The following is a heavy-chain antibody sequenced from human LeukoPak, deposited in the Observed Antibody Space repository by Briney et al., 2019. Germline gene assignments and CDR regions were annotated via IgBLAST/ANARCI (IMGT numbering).Heavy chain of an antibody. V-gene: IGHV4-39*01. CDR1: GGAITGSSYY. D-gene: IGHD3-22*01. J-gene: IGHJ4*02. CDR2: LYYSGGT. Sequence: SETLSLTCSVSGGAITGSSYYWGWIRQPPGKGLEWIGSLYYSGGTYYNPSLKSRVTISADTSKNQFSLKLISVTAADRAVYYCARQYYDRTGYYYFDYWDQGTLVTVSS. CDR3: ARQYYDRTGYYYFDY.